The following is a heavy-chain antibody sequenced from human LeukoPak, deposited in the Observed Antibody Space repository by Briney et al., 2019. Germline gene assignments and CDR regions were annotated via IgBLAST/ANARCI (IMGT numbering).Heavy chain of an antibody. CDR3: VSFYETY. D-gene: IGHD2-2*01. CDR2: INGDGSWT. V-gene: IGHV3-74*01. J-gene: IGHJ4*02. Sequence: PGGSLRLSCAASGNYLMHWVRQAPGEGLVWVSHINGDGSWTTYADSVKGRFTISKDNAKNTVYLQMNNLRAEDTAVYYCVSFYETYWGRGTLVTVSS. CDR1: GNYL.